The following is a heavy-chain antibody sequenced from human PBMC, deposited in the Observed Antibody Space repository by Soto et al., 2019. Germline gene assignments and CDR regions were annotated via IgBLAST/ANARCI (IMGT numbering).Heavy chain of an antibody. CDR3: ARAGQWLFDY. D-gene: IGHD6-19*01. CDR2: TYYRSKWYN. V-gene: IGHV6-1*01. Sequence: WVRQAPGQGLEWLGRTYYRSKWYNEYAVSVKGRITINPDTSKNQFSLQLNSVTPEDTALYYCARAGQWLFDYWGQGTLVTVSS. J-gene: IGHJ4*02.